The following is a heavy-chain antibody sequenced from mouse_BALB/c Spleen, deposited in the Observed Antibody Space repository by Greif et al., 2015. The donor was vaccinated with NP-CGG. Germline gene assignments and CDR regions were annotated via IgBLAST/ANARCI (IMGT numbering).Heavy chain of an antibody. CDR3: ARGTTATGDY. Sequence: EVMLVESGAELVKPGASVKLSCTASGFNIKDTYMHWVKQRPEQGLEWIGRIDPANGNTKYDPKFQGKATITADTSSNTAYLQLSSLTSEDTAVYYCARGTTATGDYWGQGTTLTVSS. V-gene: IGHV14-3*02. CDR2: IDPANGNT. CDR1: GFNIKDTY. J-gene: IGHJ2*01. D-gene: IGHD1-2*01.